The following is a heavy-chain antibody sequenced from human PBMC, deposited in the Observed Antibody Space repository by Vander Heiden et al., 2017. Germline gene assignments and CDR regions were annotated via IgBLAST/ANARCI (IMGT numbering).Heavy chain of an antibody. CDR3: ARGVAAAGYHFDY. J-gene: IGHJ4*02. V-gene: IGHV3-33*01. D-gene: IGHD6-13*01. Sequence: QVQLVESGGGVVQPGRSLRLSCAASAFTFSSYGMHWVRQAPGKGLEWVAVVWFDGNNKYYADSVKGRFTISRDNSKNTLYLQVNSLRAEDTAVYYCARGVAAAGYHFDYWGQGTLVTVSS. CDR1: AFTFSSYG. CDR2: VWFDGNNK.